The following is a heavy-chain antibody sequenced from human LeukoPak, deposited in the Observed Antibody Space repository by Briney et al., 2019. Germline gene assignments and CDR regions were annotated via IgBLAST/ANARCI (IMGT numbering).Heavy chain of an antibody. CDR1: GFTFSSYW. J-gene: IGHJ4*02. CDR3: ARDRAAGTYYYFFDN. V-gene: IGHV3-7*01. Sequence: GGSLRLSCAASGFTFSSYWMSWVRQAPGKGLEWVANIKQDGSEKYYVDSVEGRFTISRDNAKNSLYLQMNSLRAEDTAVYYCARDRAAGTYYYFFDNWGQGTLVTVSS. CDR2: IKQDGSEK. D-gene: IGHD6-19*01.